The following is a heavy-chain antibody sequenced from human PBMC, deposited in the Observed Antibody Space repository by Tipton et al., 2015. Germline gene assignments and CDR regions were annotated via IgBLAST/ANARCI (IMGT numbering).Heavy chain of an antibody. Sequence: TLSLTCAVSAYSISSDYYWGWIRQPPGKGLEWIGAISHSGKTYSNPSLKSRVTISVDTSKNQFSLRVRSVTAADTAVYYCACQDYDILTRDYQTVDYWGQGTLVTVSS. CDR2: ISHSGKT. D-gene: IGHD3-9*01. CDR1: AYSISSDYY. J-gene: IGHJ4*02. CDR3: ACQDYDILTRDYQTVDY. V-gene: IGHV4-38-2*01.